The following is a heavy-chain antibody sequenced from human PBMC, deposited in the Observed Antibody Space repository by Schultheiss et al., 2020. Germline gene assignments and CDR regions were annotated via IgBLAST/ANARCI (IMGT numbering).Heavy chain of an antibody. CDR2: IYSGGST. D-gene: IGHD2/OR15-2a*01. CDR1: GFTVSSNY. J-gene: IGHJ6*02. Sequence: GGSLRLSCAASGFTVSSNYMSWVRQALGKGLEWVSIIYSGGSTYYADSVKGRFTISRDNSKNTLYLQMNSLRTKDTAVYYCARGTLRDGMDVWGQGTTVTVSS. V-gene: IGHV3-66*02. CDR3: ARGTLRDGMDV.